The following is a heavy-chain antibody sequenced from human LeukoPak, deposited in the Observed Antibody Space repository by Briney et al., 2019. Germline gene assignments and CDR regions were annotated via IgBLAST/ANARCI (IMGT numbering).Heavy chain of an antibody. CDR3: ASYDFLDY. CDR2: IYSGGST. Sequence: PGGSLRLSCAASGFTFSSYAMSWVRQAPGKGLEWVSVIYSGGSTYYADSVKGRFTISRHNSKNTLYLQMNSLRAEDTAVYYCASYDFLDYWGQGTLVTVSS. J-gene: IGHJ4*02. V-gene: IGHV3-66*01. CDR1: GFTFSSYA. D-gene: IGHD3-3*01.